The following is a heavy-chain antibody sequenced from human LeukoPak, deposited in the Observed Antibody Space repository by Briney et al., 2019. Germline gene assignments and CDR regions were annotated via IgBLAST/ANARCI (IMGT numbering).Heavy chain of an antibody. CDR1: GGSITSGAYS. Sequence: PSETPSLTCAVSGGSITSGAYSWNWIRQPSGKGLEWIGYIYHSGSTYYNPSLKSRVTISVDRSKNQFALKVNSVTAADTAVYYCARGSTYYGSGSYATWGQATLVTVSS. CDR2: IYHSGST. J-gene: IGHJ5*02. D-gene: IGHD3-10*01. CDR3: ARGSTYYGSGSYAT. V-gene: IGHV4-30-2*01.